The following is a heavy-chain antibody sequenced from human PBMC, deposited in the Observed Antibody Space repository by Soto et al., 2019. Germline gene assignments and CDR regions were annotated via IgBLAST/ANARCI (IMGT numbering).Heavy chain of an antibody. J-gene: IGHJ5*01. CDR1: GVSIKSGDNY. D-gene: IGHD7-27*01. CDR2: IYYVGST. CDR3: ARNTSRLGWFDS. Sequence: QVQLQESGPGQVKPSQTLSLTCSVSGVSIKSGDNYWSWIRQPPGKGLEWIGNIYYVGSTSYNPSLKSRVSMSVDTSKNQLSLKLTSVTAADTAVYYCARNTSRLGWFDSWGQGTLVTVSS. V-gene: IGHV4-30-4*08.